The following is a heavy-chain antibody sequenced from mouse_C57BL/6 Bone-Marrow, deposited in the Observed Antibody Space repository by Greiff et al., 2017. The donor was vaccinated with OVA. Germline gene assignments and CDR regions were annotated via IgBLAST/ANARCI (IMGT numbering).Heavy chain of an antibody. Sequence: EVQLQESGEGLVKPGGSLKLSCAASGFTFSSYAMSWVRQTPEKRLEWVAYISSGGDYIYYADTVKGRFTISRDNARNTLYLQMSSLKSEDTAMYYCTRDYCGSRSFAYWGQGTLVTVSA. J-gene: IGHJ3*01. V-gene: IGHV5-9-1*02. D-gene: IGHD1-1*01. CDR1: GFTFSSYA. CDR3: TRDYCGSRSFAY. CDR2: ISSGGDYI.